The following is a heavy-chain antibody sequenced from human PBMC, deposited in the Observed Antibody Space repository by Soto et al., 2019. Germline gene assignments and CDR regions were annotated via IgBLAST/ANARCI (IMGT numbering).Heavy chain of an antibody. CDR3: AREGYYDSSGLGY. CDR2: IYYSGST. D-gene: IGHD3-22*01. CDR1: GGSISSYY. Sequence: SETLSLTCTVSGGSISSYYWSWIRQPPGKGLEWIGYIYYSGSTNYNPSLKSRVTISVDTSKNQFSLKLSSVTAADTAVYYCAREGYYDSSGLGYWGQGTLVTVSS. J-gene: IGHJ4*02. V-gene: IGHV4-59*01.